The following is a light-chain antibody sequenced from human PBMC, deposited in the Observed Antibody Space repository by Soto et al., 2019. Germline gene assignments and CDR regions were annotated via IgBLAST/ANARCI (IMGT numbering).Light chain of an antibody. V-gene: IGKV3D-7*01. CDR3: QQDYNLPFT. CDR1: QSIVINY. Sequence: EIVMTQSPGTLSLSPGERATLSCRASQSIVINYLSWYQQKPGQAPRLLISGASTRATGIPARFSGSGSGNDFTLTISRLQAEDFAVYYCQQDYNLPFTFGQGTRLEIK. J-gene: IGKJ5*01. CDR2: GAS.